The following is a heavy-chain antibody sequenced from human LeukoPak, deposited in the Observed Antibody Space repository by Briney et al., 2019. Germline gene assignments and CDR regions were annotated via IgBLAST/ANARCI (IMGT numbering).Heavy chain of an antibody. J-gene: IGHJ3*02. Sequence: PSETLSLTCTLSGGSISSYYWSWIRQPPGKGPEWIGRIYTTGTADYNPSLKGRVFLSVDTSKNQFSLKVTSVTAADTAVYYCARDHSSSSWMDSFQIWGPGTKVTVSS. CDR2: IYTTGTA. CDR1: GGSISSYY. D-gene: IGHD6-6*01. CDR3: ARDHSSSSWMDSFQI. V-gene: IGHV4-4*07.